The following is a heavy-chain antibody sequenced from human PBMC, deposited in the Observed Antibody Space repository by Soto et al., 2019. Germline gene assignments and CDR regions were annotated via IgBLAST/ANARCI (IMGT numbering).Heavy chain of an antibody. CDR2: ISPNSGDT. Sequence: QLQLVQSGAEVKKPGASVTVSCQTSGYPFTAYYMHWLRQAPGQGLEWMGWISPNSGDTNYAQKFQGRVTMTRETSISTADMEMSSLMSDDTAIYYCAKDRQYGDYGYSFDYWCQGTLVTVSS. CDR3: AKDRQYGDYGYSFDY. D-gene: IGHD4-17*01. CDR1: GYPFTAYY. J-gene: IGHJ4*02. V-gene: IGHV1-2*02.